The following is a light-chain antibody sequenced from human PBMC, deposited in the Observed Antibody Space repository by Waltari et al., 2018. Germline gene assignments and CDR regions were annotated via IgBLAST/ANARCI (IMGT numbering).Light chain of an antibody. V-gene: IGKV2-28*01. CDR1: QSLLHSNGYNY. Sequence: DIVLTQSPLSLPVTPGEPASISCRSCQSLLHSNGYNYLDWYLQKPGQSPQPLIFLGSNRASGVPDRFSGSASGTDFTLKISRVEAEDVGVYYCMQVLQTPYSFGQGTKLEIK. CDR3: MQVLQTPYS. CDR2: LGS. J-gene: IGKJ2*03.